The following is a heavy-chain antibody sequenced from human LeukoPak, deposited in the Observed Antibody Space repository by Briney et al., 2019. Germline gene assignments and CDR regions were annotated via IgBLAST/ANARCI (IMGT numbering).Heavy chain of an antibody. CDR3: ARHGAAAGTFDY. V-gene: IGHV5-51*01. J-gene: IGHJ4*02. CDR2: IYPGDSDT. D-gene: IGHD6-13*01. Sequence: GEPLNFSCKGSGYSFTSYWIGGVRQMPAKGREWMGIIYPGDSDTRYSPSVQGQVTISADKSISTAYLQWSSLKASDTAMYYCARHGAAAGTFDYWGQGTLVTVSS. CDR1: GYSFTSYW.